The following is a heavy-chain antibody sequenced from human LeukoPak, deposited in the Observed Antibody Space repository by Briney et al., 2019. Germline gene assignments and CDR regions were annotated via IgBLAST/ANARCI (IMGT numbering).Heavy chain of an antibody. D-gene: IGHD3-22*01. J-gene: IGHJ3*02. Sequence: SDTLSLTCTVSGDSISNYYWYWIRQPPGKGLEWIGFIYYSGSTNYNPSLKSRVTISVDTSKKQFSLKLTSVTAADTAVYYCARDARGLYGSSLYYSGAFDIWGLGTMVTVSS. V-gene: IGHV4-59*01. CDR3: ARDARGLYGSSLYYSGAFDI. CDR1: GDSISNYY. CDR2: IYYSGST.